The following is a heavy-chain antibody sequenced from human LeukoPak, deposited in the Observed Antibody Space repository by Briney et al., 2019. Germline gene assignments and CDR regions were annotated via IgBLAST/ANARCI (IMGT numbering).Heavy chain of an antibody. V-gene: IGHV1-46*01. Sequence: ASVKVSCKASGYTFTSYYMHWVRQAPGQGLEWMGIINPSGGSTSYAQKFQGRVTMTRDTSTSTVYMELSSLRSEDTAVYYCASEEADYYDSSGWDYWGQGTLVTVSS. CDR1: GYTFTSYY. CDR2: INPSGGST. D-gene: IGHD3-22*01. CDR3: ASEEADYYDSSGWDY. J-gene: IGHJ4*02.